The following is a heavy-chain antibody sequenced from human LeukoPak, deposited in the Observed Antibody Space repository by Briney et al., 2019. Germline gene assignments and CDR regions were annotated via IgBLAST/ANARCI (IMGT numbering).Heavy chain of an antibody. CDR1: GVTFSRYW. V-gene: IGHV3-20*04. D-gene: IGHD3-22*01. CDR2: INWNGDST. CDR3: ASLWFYYDSSGYLDS. J-gene: IGHJ4*02. Sequence: GGSLRLSCAASGVTFSRYWMHWVRQAPGKGLEWVSGINWNGDSTGYADSVKGRFTISRDNDKNSLYLQMNSLRAEDTALYYCASLWFYYDSSGYLDSWGQGTLVTVSS.